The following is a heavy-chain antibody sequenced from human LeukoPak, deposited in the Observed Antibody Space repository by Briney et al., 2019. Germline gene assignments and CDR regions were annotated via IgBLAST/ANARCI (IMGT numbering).Heavy chain of an antibody. Sequence: SQTLSLTCAISGDSVSSNSAAWNCIRQSPSRGLKWVGRTYYRSKWYNDYAVSVKSRITISPDTSKNQFSLQLNSVTPEDTAVYYCARAPYSSSWYGGNGFDPWGQGTLVTVSS. CDR2: TYYRSKWYN. D-gene: IGHD6-13*01. CDR3: ARAPYSSSWYGGNGFDP. J-gene: IGHJ5*02. V-gene: IGHV6-1*01. CDR1: GDSVSSNSAA.